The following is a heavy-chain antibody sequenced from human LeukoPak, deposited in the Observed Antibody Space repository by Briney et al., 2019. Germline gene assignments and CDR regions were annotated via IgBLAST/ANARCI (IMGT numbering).Heavy chain of an antibody. J-gene: IGHJ4*02. CDR1: GGSISSYY. D-gene: IGHD3-16*02. CDR3: AIYAWGSYPTFEDY. Sequence: SETLSLTCTVSGGSISSYYWSWIRQPPGKGLEWIGYIYYSGSTNYNPSLKSRVTISVDTSKNQFSLKLSSVTAADTAVYYCAIYAWGSYPTFEDYSGQGTLVTVSS. CDR2: IYYSGST. V-gene: IGHV4-59*01.